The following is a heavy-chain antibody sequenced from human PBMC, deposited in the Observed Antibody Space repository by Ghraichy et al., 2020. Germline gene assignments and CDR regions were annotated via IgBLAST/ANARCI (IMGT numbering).Heavy chain of an antibody. CDR2: IYASGST. CDR1: GGSISGSGFY. J-gene: IGHJ4*02. Sequence: SETLSLTCTVSGGSISGSGFYWSWIRQHPGKGLEWIGYIYASGSTYYNPSLKSRLTISVDTSKNQFSLKLSSVTAADTAVYLCARGLGTHYYFDYWGQGTLVTVSS. V-gene: IGHV4-31*03. D-gene: IGHD3-9*01. CDR3: ARGLGTHYYFDY.